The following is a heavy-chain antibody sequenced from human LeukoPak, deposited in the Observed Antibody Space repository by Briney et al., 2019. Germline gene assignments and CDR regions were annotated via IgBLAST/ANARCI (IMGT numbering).Heavy chain of an antibody. CDR2: ISYSSATI. CDR1: GFTFDEYA. CDR3: AKDRGGGSQLGDAFDV. Sequence: HSGRSLRLSCAASGFTFDEYAMHWVRQAPGKGLEWVSGISYSSATIGYVDSVKGRFIISRDNAKNSLYLQMNSLRAEDTALYFCAKDRGGGSQLGDAFDVWGQGTMVSVSS. V-gene: IGHV3-9*01. J-gene: IGHJ3*01. D-gene: IGHD2-15*01.